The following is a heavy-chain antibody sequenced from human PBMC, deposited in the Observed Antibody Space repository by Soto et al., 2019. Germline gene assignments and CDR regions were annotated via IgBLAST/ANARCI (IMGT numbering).Heavy chain of an antibody. CDR3: ARDMVRGDWYYYYGMDV. V-gene: IGHV3-30-3*01. Sequence: PGGSLRLSCAASGFNFSSYAMHWVRQAPGKGLEWVAVISYDGSNKYYADSVKGRFTISRDNSKNTLYLQMNSLRAEDTAVYYCARDMVRGDWYYYYGMDVWGQGTTVTVSS. CDR2: ISYDGSNK. D-gene: IGHD3-10*01. CDR1: GFNFSSYA. J-gene: IGHJ6*02.